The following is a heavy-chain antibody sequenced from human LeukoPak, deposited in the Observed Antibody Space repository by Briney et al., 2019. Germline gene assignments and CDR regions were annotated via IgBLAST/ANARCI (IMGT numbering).Heavy chain of an antibody. D-gene: IGHD4-23*01. CDR2: ISSSGSTI. CDR1: GFTFSDYY. J-gene: IGHJ4*02. V-gene: IGHV3-11*01. Sequence: GGSLRLSSAASGFTFSDYYMSWIRQAPGKGLGWVSYISSSGSTIYYADSVKGRFTISRDNAKNSLYLQMNSLRAEDTAVYYCARDFLSYGGNHFDYWGQGTLVTVSS. CDR3: ARDFLSYGGNHFDY.